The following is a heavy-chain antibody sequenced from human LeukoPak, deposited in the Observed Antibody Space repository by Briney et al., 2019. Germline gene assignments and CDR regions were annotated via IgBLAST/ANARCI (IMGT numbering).Heavy chain of an antibody. V-gene: IGHV4-59*08. CDR2: IYYSGTT. D-gene: IGHD1-1*01. CDR1: GGSISSYY. J-gene: IGHJ4*02. Sequence: PSETMSLTCTVSGGSISSYYWSWIRQPPGKGLEWIGYIYYSGTTNYNPSLKSRVTISVDTSKNQFSLKLSSVTAADTAVYFCARYWSRFDYWGQGTLVTVSS. CDR3: ARYWSRFDY.